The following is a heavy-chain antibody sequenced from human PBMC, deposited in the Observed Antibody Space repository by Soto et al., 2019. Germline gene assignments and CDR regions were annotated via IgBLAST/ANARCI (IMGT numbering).Heavy chain of an antibody. CDR3: SRIRCSGARYYGMHV. Sequence: SETRSLACTVSGGSISSSSYYWGWIRQPPGKGLEWIGSIYYSGSTYYNPSLKSRVTISVDTSKNQFSLKLSSVTAADTAVYYCSRIRCSGARYYGMHVPSQGSTAT. V-gene: IGHV4-39*01. D-gene: IGHD1-26*01. CDR2: IYYSGST. CDR1: GGSISSSSYY. J-gene: IGHJ6*02.